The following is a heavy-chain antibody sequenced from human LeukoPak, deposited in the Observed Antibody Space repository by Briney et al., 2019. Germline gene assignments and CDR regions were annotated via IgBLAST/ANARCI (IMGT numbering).Heavy chain of an antibody. J-gene: IGHJ4*02. Sequence: SETLSLTCTVSGGSISSSYYYWGWIRQPPGKGLESIGSTYYSGGTYYNPALKSRVTISLDTSKNQFSLKLSSVTAADTAVYYCARRGMAVSGTNYFDYWGQGTLVTVSS. V-gene: IGHV4-39*01. CDR1: GGSISSSYYY. CDR3: ARRGMAVSGTNYFDY. D-gene: IGHD6-19*01. CDR2: TYYSGGT.